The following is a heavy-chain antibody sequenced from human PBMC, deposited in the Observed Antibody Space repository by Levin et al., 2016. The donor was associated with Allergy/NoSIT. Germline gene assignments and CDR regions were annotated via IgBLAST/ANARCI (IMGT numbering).Heavy chain of an antibody. CDR3: AREPGYYYGSGSYDGFSDY. CDR1: GFTFSSYS. V-gene: IGHV3-48*01. D-gene: IGHD3-10*01. CDR2: ISSSSSTI. Sequence: GESLKISCAASGFTFSSYSMNWVRQAPGKGLEWVSYISSSSSTIYYADSVKGRFTISRDNAKNSLYLQMNSLRAEDTAVYYCAREPGYYYGSGSYDGFSDYWGQGTLVTVSS. J-gene: IGHJ4*02.